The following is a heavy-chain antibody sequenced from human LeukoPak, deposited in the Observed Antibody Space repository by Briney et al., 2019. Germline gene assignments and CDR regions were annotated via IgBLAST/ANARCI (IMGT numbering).Heavy chain of an antibody. Sequence: PGGFLRLSCAASGFTFNDYAMHWVRQAPGKGLEWVSGISWNRNTIGYADSVRGRFTIFRDDGKNSLYLQMNSLRAEDTALYYCAKDADDSGDYVGIDYWGQGTLVTVSS. CDR1: GFTFNDYA. V-gene: IGHV3-9*01. CDR3: AKDADDSGDYVGIDY. D-gene: IGHD4-17*01. J-gene: IGHJ4*02. CDR2: ISWNRNTI.